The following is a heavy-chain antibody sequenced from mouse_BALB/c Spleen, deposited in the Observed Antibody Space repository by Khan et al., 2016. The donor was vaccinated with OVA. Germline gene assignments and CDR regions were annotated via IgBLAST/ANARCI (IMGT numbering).Heavy chain of an antibody. Sequence: VQLEESGPGLVALSQSLSITCIVSGFSLNGYGVNWVRQPPGKGLEWQGMIWGDGNTDYNSVLKSRLSSSKDKSKSQVFLKMNRLQTDNTAMYYSARAYYGNDREAMDYWSQGTSVTVSS. J-gene: IGHJ4*01. CDR1: GFSLNGYG. V-gene: IGHV2-6-7*01. D-gene: IGHD2-9*01. CDR2: IWGDGNT. CDR3: ARAYYGNDREAMDY.